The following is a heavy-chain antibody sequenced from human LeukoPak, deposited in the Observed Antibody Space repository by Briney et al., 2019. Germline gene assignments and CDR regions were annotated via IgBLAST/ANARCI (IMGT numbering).Heavy chain of an antibody. Sequence: EASVKVSCKASGYTFTSYYMHWVRQAPGQGLEWMGWINPNSGGTNYAQKFQGRVTMTRDTSISTAYMELSRLRSDDTAVYYCARGVAVAGTSLSYWGQGTLVTVSS. CDR1: GYTFTSYY. CDR2: INPNSGGT. J-gene: IGHJ4*02. CDR3: ARGVAVAGTSLSY. V-gene: IGHV1-2*02. D-gene: IGHD6-19*01.